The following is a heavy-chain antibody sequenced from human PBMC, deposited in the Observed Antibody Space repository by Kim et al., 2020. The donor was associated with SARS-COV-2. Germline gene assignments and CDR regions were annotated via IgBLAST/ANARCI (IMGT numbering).Heavy chain of an antibody. Sequence: GGSLRLSCAASGFTFSSYAMSWVRQAPGKGLEWVSAISGSGGSTYYADSVKGRFTISRDNSKNTLYLQMNSLRAEDTAVYYCAKIGPHTVVRTGHFDYWGQGTLVTVSS. CDR2: ISGSGGST. CDR3: AKIGPHTVVRTGHFDY. J-gene: IGHJ4*02. V-gene: IGHV3-23*01. CDR1: GFTFSSYA. D-gene: IGHD3-10*01.